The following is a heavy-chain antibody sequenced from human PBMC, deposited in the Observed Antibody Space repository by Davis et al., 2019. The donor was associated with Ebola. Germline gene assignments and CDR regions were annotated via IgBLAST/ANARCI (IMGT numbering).Heavy chain of an antibody. D-gene: IGHD3-3*01. Sequence: GESLKISCAASGFTFSSYAMSWVRQAPGKGLEWVSYISSSSSTIYYADSVKGRFTISRDNAKNSLYPQMNSLRDEDTAVYYCARVGLETLYGMDVWGQGTTVTVSS. CDR1: GFTFSSYA. V-gene: IGHV3-48*02. CDR2: ISSSSSTI. J-gene: IGHJ6*02. CDR3: ARVGLETLYGMDV.